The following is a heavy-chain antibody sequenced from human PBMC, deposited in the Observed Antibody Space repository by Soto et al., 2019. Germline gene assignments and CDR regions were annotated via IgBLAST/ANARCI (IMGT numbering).Heavy chain of an antibody. CDR1: GGSISSGDYY. CDR2: IYYSGST. V-gene: IGHV4-30-4*01. D-gene: IGHD2-15*01. J-gene: IGHJ5*02. CDR3: ARVVVENWFDP. Sequence: PSETLSLTCTVSGGSISSGDYYWSWIRQPPGKGLEWIGYIYYSGSTYYNPSLKSRVTISVDTSKNQFSLKLSSVTAAETAVYYCARVVVENWFDPWGQGTQVTVSS.